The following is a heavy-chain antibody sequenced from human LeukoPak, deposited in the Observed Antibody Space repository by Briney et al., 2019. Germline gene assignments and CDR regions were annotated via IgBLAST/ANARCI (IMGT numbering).Heavy chain of an antibody. CDR1: GYTFTSYY. V-gene: IGHV1-46*01. D-gene: IGHD3-10*01. J-gene: IGHJ4*02. Sequence: ASVKVSCKASGYTFTSYYMHWLRQAPGQGLEWMGLIHPSAGSTSYAQRFQGRVTMTRDTSTSTVYMELSSLRSEDTAVYYCARGVVTGDYFDYWGQGTLVTVSS. CDR3: ARGVVTGDYFDY. CDR2: IHPSAGST.